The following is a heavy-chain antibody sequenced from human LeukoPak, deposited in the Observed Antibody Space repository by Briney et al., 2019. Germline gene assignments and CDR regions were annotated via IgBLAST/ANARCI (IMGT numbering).Heavy chain of an antibody. CDR3: AREFGGYDILTGYSIGEHFDY. Sequence: GGSLRLSCAASGFTFSSYAMHWVRQAPGKGLEWVAVISFDGSNKYYADSVKGRFTISRDNSKNTLYLQMNSLRAEDTAVYYCAREFGGYDILTGYSIGEHFDYWGQGTLVTVSS. D-gene: IGHD3-9*01. V-gene: IGHV3-30-3*01. J-gene: IGHJ4*02. CDR2: ISFDGSNK. CDR1: GFTFSSYA.